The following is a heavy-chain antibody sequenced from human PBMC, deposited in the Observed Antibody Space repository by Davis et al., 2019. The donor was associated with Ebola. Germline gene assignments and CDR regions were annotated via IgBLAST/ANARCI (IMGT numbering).Heavy chain of an antibody. V-gene: IGHV3-73*01. J-gene: IGHJ4*02. CDR2: IRSKANSYAT. CDR3: ARDSLRDGYPELDY. D-gene: IGHD5-24*01. CDR1: GFTFSGSA. Sequence: GESLKISCAASGFTFSGSAMHWVHQASGKGLEWVGRIRSKANSYATAYAASVKGRFTISRDDSKNTAYLQMSSLGAEDTAVYYCARDSLRDGYPELDYWGQGTLVTVSS.